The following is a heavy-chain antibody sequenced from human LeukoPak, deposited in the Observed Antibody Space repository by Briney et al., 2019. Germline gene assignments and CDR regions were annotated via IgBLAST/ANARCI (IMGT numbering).Heavy chain of an antibody. V-gene: IGHV3-48*03. CDR2: ISSSGSTI. CDR3: AELGITMIGGV. D-gene: IGHD3-10*02. CDR1: AFTFSNYA. Sequence: GGSLRLSCAASAFTFSNYAMNWVRQAPGKGLEWVSYISSSGSTIYYADSVKGRFTISRDNAKNSLYLQMNSLRAEDTAVYYCAELGITMIGGVWGKGTTVTISS. J-gene: IGHJ6*04.